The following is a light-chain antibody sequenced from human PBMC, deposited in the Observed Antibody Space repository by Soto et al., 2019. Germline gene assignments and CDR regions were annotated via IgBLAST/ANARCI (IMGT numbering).Light chain of an antibody. V-gene: IGLV7-43*01. CDR3: LLYYGGSYV. Sequence: QAVVTQEPSLTVSPGGTVTLTCASSTGPVTSGFYPHWVQQKPGQAPRTLMYSTTNKHSWTPARFSGSLLGGKAALTLSGVQPEDEFDYYCLLYYGGSYVFGAGTKLTVL. J-gene: IGLJ1*01. CDR1: TGPVTSGFY. CDR2: STT.